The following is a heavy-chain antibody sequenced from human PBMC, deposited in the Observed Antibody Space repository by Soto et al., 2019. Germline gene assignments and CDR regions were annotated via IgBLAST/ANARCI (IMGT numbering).Heavy chain of an antibody. CDR3: ARGGRWFGELPPYDAFDI. V-gene: IGHV4-31*03. D-gene: IGHD3-10*01. CDR1: GGSISSGGYY. Sequence: SETLSLTCTVSGGSISSGGYYWSWIRQHPGKGLEWIGYIYYSGSTYYNPSLKSRVTISVDTSKNQFSLKLSSVTAADTAVYYCARGGRWFGELPPYDAFDIWGQGTMVTVSS. CDR2: IYYSGST. J-gene: IGHJ3*02.